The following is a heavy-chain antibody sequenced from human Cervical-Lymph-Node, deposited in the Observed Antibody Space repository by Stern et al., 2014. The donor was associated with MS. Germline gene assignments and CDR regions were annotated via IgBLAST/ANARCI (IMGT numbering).Heavy chain of an antibody. CDR3: ATSPHDFWSGYSFDY. Sequence: QVQLVQSGAEVKKPGASVKVSCKASGYTFTSYGISWVRQAPGQGLEWMGWISAYNGNTNYAQKLQGRVTMTTDTSTSTAYMELRSLRSDDTAVYYCATSPHDFWSGYSFDYWGQGTLVTVSS. D-gene: IGHD3-3*01. CDR2: ISAYNGNT. CDR1: GYTFTSYG. J-gene: IGHJ4*02. V-gene: IGHV1-18*04.